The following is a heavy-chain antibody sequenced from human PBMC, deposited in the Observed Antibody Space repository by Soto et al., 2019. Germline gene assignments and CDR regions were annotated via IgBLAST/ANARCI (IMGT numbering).Heavy chain of an antibody. CDR3: ARAHYGDYGYGMDV. CDR1: GGSISSGGYS. D-gene: IGHD4-17*01. Sequence: SATLSLTCAVYGGSISSGGYSWSWIRQPPGKGLEWIGYIYHSGSTYYNPSLKSRVTISVDRSKNQFSLKLSSVTAADTAVYYCARAHYGDYGYGMDVWGQGTTVTVSS. V-gene: IGHV4-30-2*01. J-gene: IGHJ6*02. CDR2: IYHSGST.